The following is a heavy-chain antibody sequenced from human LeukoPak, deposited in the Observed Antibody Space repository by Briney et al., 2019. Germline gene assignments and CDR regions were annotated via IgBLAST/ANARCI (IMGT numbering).Heavy chain of an antibody. J-gene: IGHJ4*02. V-gene: IGHV4-34*01. CDR2: INHSGST. D-gene: IGHD2-2*01. CDR1: GGSFSGYY. Sequence: PSETLSLTCAVYGGSFSGYYWSWIRQPPGKGLEWIGEINHSGSTNYNPSLKSRVTISVDTSKNQFSLKLSSVTAADTAVYYCARVVGAGYCSSISCYFDYWGQGTLVTVSS. CDR3: ARVVGAGYCSSISCYFDY.